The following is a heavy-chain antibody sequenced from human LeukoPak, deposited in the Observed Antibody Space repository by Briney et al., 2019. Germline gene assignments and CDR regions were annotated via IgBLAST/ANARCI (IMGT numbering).Heavy chain of an antibody. V-gene: IGHV4-39*01. CDR1: GGSISSSSYY. CDR3: TLDRAVAGGSYFDY. D-gene: IGHD6-19*01. Sequence: KPSETLSLTCTVSGGSISSSSYYWGWIRQPPGKGLEWIGGIYYSGSTDYNPSLKSRVTISVDTSKNQFSLKLSSVTATDTAVYYCTLDRAVAGGSYFDYWGQGTLVTVTS. J-gene: IGHJ4*02. CDR2: IYYSGST.